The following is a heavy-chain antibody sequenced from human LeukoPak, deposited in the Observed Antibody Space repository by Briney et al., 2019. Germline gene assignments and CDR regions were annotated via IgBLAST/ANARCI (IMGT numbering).Heavy chain of an antibody. J-gene: IGHJ2*01. CDR2: IYTSGST. V-gene: IGHV4-4*07. Sequence: SETLSLTCTVSGGSISSYYWSWIRQPAGKGLEWIGRIYTSGSTNYNPSLKSRVTMSVATSKNQFSLRLSSVTAADTAVYYCARGIELRYFDAYWYFDLWGRGTLVTVSS. D-gene: IGHD3-9*01. CDR1: GGSISSYY. CDR3: ARGIELRYFDAYWYFDL.